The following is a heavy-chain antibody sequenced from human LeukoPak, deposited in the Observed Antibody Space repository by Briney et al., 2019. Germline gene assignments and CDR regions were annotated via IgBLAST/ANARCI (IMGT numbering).Heavy chain of an antibody. J-gene: IGHJ4*02. Sequence: GGSLRLSCAVSGFTFSSYAMSWVRQAPGKGLEWVSSLSDSGGTYYADSVKGRFTISRDNSKNTLYLQMNSLRAEDTAVYYCAKDLAYGGNSPFDYWGQGTLVTVSS. CDR2: LSDSGGT. CDR1: GFTFSSYA. CDR3: AKDLAYGGNSPFDY. V-gene: IGHV3-23*01. D-gene: IGHD4-23*01.